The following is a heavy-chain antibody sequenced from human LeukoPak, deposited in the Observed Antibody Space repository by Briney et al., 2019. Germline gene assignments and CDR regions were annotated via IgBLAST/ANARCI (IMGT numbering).Heavy chain of an antibody. Sequence: PSQTLSLTCTVSGGSISSGGYYWSWIRQPPGKGLEWIAYIYNSVTTNYNPSLKSRVTISVDTSENQISLKLSSVTAADTAVYYCARHSPADSRSYPLDYWGQGTLVTVSS. CDR3: ARHSPADSRSYPLDY. D-gene: IGHD3-10*01. CDR2: IYNSVTT. V-gene: IGHV4-61*09. J-gene: IGHJ4*02. CDR1: GGSISSGGYY.